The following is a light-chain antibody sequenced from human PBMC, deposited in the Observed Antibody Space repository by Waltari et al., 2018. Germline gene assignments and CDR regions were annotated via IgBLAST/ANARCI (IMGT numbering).Light chain of an antibody. CDR1: QDIRSY. CDR3: QQLNSYPLT. Sequence: DIQLTRSPSFLSASVGDRVTITCRASQDIRSYLAWYQQKPGKAPQLLIYAASSLQGGVPPRFSGSGSGSEFTLIISSLQPEDIAAYYCQQLNSYPLTFGQGTRVEIK. J-gene: IGKJ1*01. CDR2: AAS. V-gene: IGKV1-9*01.